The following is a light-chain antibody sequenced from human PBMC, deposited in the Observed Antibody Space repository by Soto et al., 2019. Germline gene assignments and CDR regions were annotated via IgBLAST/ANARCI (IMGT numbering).Light chain of an antibody. Sequence: QSVLTQSPSASASLGASVKLTCTLSSGHSNYAIAWHQQQSEKGPRYLMKLNSDGSHSKGDGIPDRFSGSSSGAERYLTISRLQSEDEADYYCQTWGSGILVFGGGTKLTVL. CDR2: LNSDGSH. J-gene: IGLJ2*01. CDR1: SGHSNYA. V-gene: IGLV4-69*01. CDR3: QTWGSGILV.